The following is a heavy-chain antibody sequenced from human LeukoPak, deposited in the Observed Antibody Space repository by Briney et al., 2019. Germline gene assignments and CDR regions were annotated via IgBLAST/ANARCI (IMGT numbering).Heavy chain of an antibody. CDR1: GFTFSSYW. V-gene: IGHV3-7*01. Sequence: GGSLRLSCAASGFTFSSYWMSWVRQAPGKGLEWVANIKQDGSEKYYADSVKGRFTISRDNAKNSLYLQMNSLRAEDTAVYYCARETLGYCSGGSCYAFDYWGQGTLVTVSS. D-gene: IGHD2-15*01. J-gene: IGHJ4*02. CDR3: ARETLGYCSGGSCYAFDY. CDR2: IKQDGSEK.